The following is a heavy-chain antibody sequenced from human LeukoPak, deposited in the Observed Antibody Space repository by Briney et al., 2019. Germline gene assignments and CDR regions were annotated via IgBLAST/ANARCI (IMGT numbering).Heavy chain of an antibody. D-gene: IGHD2-21*01. J-gene: IGHJ4*02. CDR2: INAGNGHT. Sequence: GASVKVSCKASGYTFTKYVVHWVRQAPGQRPERMGWINAGNGHTQYSPNFQGRVTITRDTSASTAYMELSSLTSEDTALYYCARDDCGDTCYPGGYWGQGTLVTVSS. CDR3: ARDDCGDTCYPGGY. V-gene: IGHV1-3*01. CDR1: GYTFTKYV.